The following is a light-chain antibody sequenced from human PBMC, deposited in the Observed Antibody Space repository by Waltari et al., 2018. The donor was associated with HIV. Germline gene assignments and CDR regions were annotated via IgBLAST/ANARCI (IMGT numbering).Light chain of an antibody. CDR2: QNY. CDR1: SSNIGNDT. CDR3: VGWDASLSAYV. V-gene: IGLV1-47*01. J-gene: IGLJ1*01. Sequence: QSVLTQPPSASGTPGQRVTISCSGSSSNIGNDTVYWYQQLPGTAPKLLIYQNYQRPSGVPDRFAGSKSGTSASLAISGLRAEDEADYYCVGWDASLSAYVFGTGTKVTIL.